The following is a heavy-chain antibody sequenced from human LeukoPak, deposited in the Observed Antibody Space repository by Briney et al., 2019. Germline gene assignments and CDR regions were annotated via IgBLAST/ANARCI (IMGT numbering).Heavy chain of an antibody. J-gene: IGHJ4*02. Sequence: GASVKVSCKASGYTFTSYYMHWVRQARGHGLEWMGIINPSGGSTSYAQKLQGRVTMTRDTSTSTVYMELSSLRSEDTAVYYCARDDVTMVRGVPFDYWGQGTLVTVSS. CDR3: ARDDVTMVRGVPFDY. CDR2: INPSGGST. D-gene: IGHD3-10*01. V-gene: IGHV1-46*01. CDR1: GYTFTSYY.